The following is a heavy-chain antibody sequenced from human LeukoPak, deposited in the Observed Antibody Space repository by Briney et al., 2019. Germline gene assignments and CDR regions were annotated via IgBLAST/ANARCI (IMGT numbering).Heavy chain of an antibody. CDR1: GFTFSSYG. J-gene: IGHJ4*02. CDR3: ARRAGSYSHSYDY. D-gene: IGHD2-15*01. CDR2: IYAGGST. Sequence: GGTLRLSCAASGFTFSSYGMSWVRQAPGRGLEWVSFIYAGGSTYYADSVRGRFIMSRDNSKNTVYLQMNSLRAEDTAVYYCARRAGSYSHSYDYWGQGTLVTVSS. V-gene: IGHV3-53*01.